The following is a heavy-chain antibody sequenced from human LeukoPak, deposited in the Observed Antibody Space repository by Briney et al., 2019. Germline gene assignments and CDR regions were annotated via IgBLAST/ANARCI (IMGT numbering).Heavy chain of an antibody. CDR3: AKDRATYYDISYYFDY. CDR1: GFTFSNYG. CDR2: ISYDGSNK. V-gene: IGHV3-30*18. D-gene: IGHD3-9*01. Sequence: PGGSLRLSCAASGFTFSNYGMHWVRQAPGKGLEWVAVISYDGSNKFHADSVKGRFTISRDNSKNTLYLQMNSLRAEDTAVYYCAKDRATYYDISYYFDYWGQGILVTVSS. J-gene: IGHJ4*02.